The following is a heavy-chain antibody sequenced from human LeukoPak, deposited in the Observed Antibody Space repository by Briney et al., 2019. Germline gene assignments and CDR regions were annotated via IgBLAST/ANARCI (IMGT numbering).Heavy chain of an antibody. Sequence: SETLSLTCTVSGGSISSSSYYWGWVRQPPGRGLEWIGSIYYSGSTYYNPSLKSRVTISVDTSKNQFSLKLSSVTAADTAVYYCARRIVQREFDYWGQGTLVTVSS. D-gene: IGHD1-1*01. CDR3: ARRIVQREFDY. V-gene: IGHV4-39*01. J-gene: IGHJ4*02. CDR1: GGSISSSSYY. CDR2: IYYSGST.